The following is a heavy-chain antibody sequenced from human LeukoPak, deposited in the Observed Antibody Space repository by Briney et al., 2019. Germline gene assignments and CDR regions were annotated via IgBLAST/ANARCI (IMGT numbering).Heavy chain of an antibody. V-gene: IGHV1-2*02. J-gene: IGHJ3*02. CDR2: INPNSGGT. Sequence: ASVKVSCKASGDTFTGYYMHWVRQAPGQGLEWMGWINPNSGGTNYAQKFQGRVTITRDTSISTAYMELSRLRSDDTAVYYCARATSRADAFDIWGQGTMVTVSS. CDR1: GDTFTGYY. CDR3: ARATSRADAFDI. D-gene: IGHD1-26*01.